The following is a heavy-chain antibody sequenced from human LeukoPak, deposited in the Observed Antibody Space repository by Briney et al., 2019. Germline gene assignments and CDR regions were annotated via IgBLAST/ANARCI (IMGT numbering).Heavy chain of an antibody. Sequence: GGSLRLSCVASGLTFYIHSMSWVRQAPGKGLEWVSAISGSGGSTYYADSVKGRFTISRDNSKNTLYLQMNSLRAEDTAVYYCAKDAYYYDSSGYLSPSGYWGQGTLVTVSS. J-gene: IGHJ4*02. CDR1: GLTFYIHS. CDR3: AKDAYYYDSSGYLSPSGY. V-gene: IGHV3-23*01. CDR2: ISGSGGST. D-gene: IGHD3-22*01.